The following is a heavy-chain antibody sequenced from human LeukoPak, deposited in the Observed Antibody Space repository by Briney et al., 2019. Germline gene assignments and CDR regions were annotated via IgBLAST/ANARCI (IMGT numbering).Heavy chain of an antibody. CDR2: INHGGST. V-gene: IGHV4-34*01. CDR1: GGSLSAYY. J-gene: IGHJ5*02. CDR3: ARGGYYGSGNDFRFDP. D-gene: IGHD3-10*01. Sequence: PSETLSLTCAVYGGSLSAYYWTWIRQPPGKGLEWIGEINHGGSTNYNPSLKSRVTISVETSKNQFSLKLKSVTAADTAVYYCARGGYYGSGNDFRFDPWGQGTLVTVSS.